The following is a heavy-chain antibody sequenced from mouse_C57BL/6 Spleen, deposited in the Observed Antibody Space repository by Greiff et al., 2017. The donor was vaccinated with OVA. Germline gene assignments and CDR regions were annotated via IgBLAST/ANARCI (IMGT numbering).Heavy chain of an antibody. D-gene: IGHD1-1*02. CDR1: GYTFTSYW. CDR3: ARSYGGAMDY. J-gene: IGHJ4*01. V-gene: IGHV1-53*01. Sequence: VQLLQPGTVLVKPGASVKLSCKASGYTFTSYWMHWVKQSPGQGLEWIGHINPRNGGTIYNEKFKGKATLTVDKSSSTAYMQLSSLTSEDSAVDYCARSYGGAMDYWGQGTSVTVSS. CDR2: INPRNGGT.